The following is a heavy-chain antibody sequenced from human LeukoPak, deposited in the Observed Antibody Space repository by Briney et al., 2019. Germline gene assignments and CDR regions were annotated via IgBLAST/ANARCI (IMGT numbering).Heavy chain of an antibody. CDR1: GGSISSSSYY. CDR2: IYYSGST. V-gene: IGHV4-39*07. Sequence: SETLSLTCTVSGGSISSSSYYWGWIRQPPGKGLEWIGSIYYSGSTYYNPSLKSRVTISVDTSKSQFSLKLSSVTAADTAVYYCARGHYDIFRGYYYYGMDVWGQGTTVTVSS. D-gene: IGHD3-9*01. CDR3: ARGHYDIFRGYYYYGMDV. J-gene: IGHJ6*02.